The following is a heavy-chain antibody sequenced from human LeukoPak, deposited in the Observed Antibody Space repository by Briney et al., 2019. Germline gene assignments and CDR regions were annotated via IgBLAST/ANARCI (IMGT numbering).Heavy chain of an antibody. CDR1: GFTFSSYG. V-gene: IGHV3-33*01. CDR3: ARGVFAGDFLTGYWYFDL. CDR2: IWYDGSNK. D-gene: IGHD1-20*01. J-gene: IGHJ2*01. Sequence: GRSLRLSCAASGFTFSSYGFHWVRQAPGKGLEWVALIWYDGSNKNYVDSVRGRFTISRDNSKNTVYLQMNSLRAEDTAVYYCARGVFAGDFLTGYWYFDLWGRGTLVTVSS.